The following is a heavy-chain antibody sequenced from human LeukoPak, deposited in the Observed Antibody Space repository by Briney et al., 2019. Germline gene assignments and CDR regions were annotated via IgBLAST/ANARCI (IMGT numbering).Heavy chain of an antibody. D-gene: IGHD6-6*01. CDR3: ARVSLPAARPIFFDY. J-gene: IGHJ4*02. Sequence: PGGSLRLSCAASGFTFSSYEMNWVRQAPGKGLEWVSYISGSGSTVYYADSVKGRSTISRDNAENSLYLQMNSLRAEDTAVYYCARVSLPAARPIFFDYWGQGTLVTVSS. CDR2: ISGSGSTV. V-gene: IGHV3-48*03. CDR1: GFTFSSYE.